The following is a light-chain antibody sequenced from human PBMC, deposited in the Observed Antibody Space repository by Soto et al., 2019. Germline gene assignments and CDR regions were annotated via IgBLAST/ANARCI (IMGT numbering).Light chain of an antibody. CDR1: QSVNSD. CDR2: GAS. J-gene: IGKJ2*01. V-gene: IGKV3-15*01. Sequence: EIVMTQSPATLSVSPGXRATLSCTASQSVNSDLAWYQQKPGQSPRLLIYGASTRATGVPARFSGSGSGTEFTLTITSLQSEDFAIYYCQQYNNWPPYTFGQGTKVDIK. CDR3: QQYNNWPPYT.